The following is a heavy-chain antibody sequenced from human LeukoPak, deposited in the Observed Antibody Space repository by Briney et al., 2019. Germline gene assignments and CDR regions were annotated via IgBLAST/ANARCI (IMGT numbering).Heavy chain of an antibody. CDR2: ISSSSSYI. V-gene: IGHV3-21*01. CDR1: GFTFSSYA. J-gene: IGHJ4*02. CDR3: ARGPLYYDILTGYYTYYFDY. Sequence: PGGSLRLSCAASGFTFSSYAMSWVRQAPGKGLEWVSSISSSSSYIYYADSVKGRFTISRDNAKNSLYLQMNSLRAEDTAVYYCARGPLYYDILTGYYTYYFDYWGQGTLVTVSS. D-gene: IGHD3-9*01.